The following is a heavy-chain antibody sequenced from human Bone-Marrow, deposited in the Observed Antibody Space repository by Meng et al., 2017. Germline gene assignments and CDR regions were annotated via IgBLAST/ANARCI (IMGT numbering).Heavy chain of an antibody. J-gene: IGHJ4*02. CDR2: IIPIFGTA. CDR3: ARGGSPGYGDYDY. Sequence: QVELGELGAEVKKPRAAVKVSCKSSGGTFSSYAISWVRQASGQGLEWMGWIIPIFGTANYAKKFQGRVTITANKSTSTAYMELSSLRSEDTAVYYCARGGSPGYGDYDYWGQGTLVTVSS. D-gene: IGHD4-17*01. V-gene: IGHV1-69*06. CDR1: GGTFSSYA.